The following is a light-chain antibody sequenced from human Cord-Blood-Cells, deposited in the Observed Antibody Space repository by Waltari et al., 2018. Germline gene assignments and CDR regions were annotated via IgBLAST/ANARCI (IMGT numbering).Light chain of an antibody. Sequence: QSVLTQPPSVSGSPGQRVTISCTGSSSNIGAGYDVNWYQQLPGTAPKLLIYGNSNRPSGVPVRFSGSKSGTSASLAITGLQAEDEADYYCQSYDSSLSGSVFGGGTKLTVL. V-gene: IGLV1-40*01. CDR1: SSNIGAGYD. CDR3: QSYDSSLSGSV. J-gene: IGLJ2*01. CDR2: GNS.